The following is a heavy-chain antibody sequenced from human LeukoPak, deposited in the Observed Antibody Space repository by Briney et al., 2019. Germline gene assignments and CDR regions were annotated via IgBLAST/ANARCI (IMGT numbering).Heavy chain of an antibody. J-gene: IGHJ4*02. CDR1: GFTFSSYA. CDR2: ISGRGGST. V-gene: IGHV3-23*01. Sequence: GGSLRLSCAASGFTFSSYAMSWVRQAPGEGLEWVSAISGRGGSTYYAASVTGRFTISRDNSKNTLYLQMNSLRAEDKAVYYCAKGTGSPTGLRFLEWLFPFDYWGQGTLVTVSS. CDR3: AKGTGSPTGLRFLEWLFPFDY. D-gene: IGHD3-3*01.